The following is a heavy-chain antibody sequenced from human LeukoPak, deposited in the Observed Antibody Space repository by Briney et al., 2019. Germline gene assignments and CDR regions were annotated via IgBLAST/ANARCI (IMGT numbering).Heavy chain of an antibody. V-gene: IGHV3-74*01. D-gene: IGHD4-17*01. Sequence: PGGSLRLSCTASGSSLSRYWMHWVRQAPGKGLVWVSRINSDGSSTNYADSVKGRFTISRDNAKNTLFLEMNSLRAEDTAVYYCATGDGDSRYYFDSWGQGTQVTVSS. CDR1: GSSLSRYW. J-gene: IGHJ4*02. CDR3: ATGDGDSRYYFDS. CDR2: INSDGSST.